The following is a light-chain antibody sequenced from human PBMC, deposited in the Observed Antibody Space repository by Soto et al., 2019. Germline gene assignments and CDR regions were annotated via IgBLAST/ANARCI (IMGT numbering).Light chain of an antibody. V-gene: IGLV7-43*01. CDR1: TLAVTSGYY. CDR3: LLYYGGAQV. J-gene: IGLJ2*01. Sequence: QTVVTQEPSLTVSPGGTVTLTCASSTLAVTSGYYPSWFQQKPGQAPRALIYSTTNKHFWTPARFSGSLLGGKAALTLSGVQPEDEAEYYCLLYYGGAQVFGGGTKVTVL. CDR2: STT.